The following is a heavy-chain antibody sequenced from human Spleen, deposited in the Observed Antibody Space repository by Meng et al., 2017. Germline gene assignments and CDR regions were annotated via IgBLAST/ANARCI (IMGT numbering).Heavy chain of an antibody. Sequence: SETLSLTCAVSGYSITGSYNWGWIRQSPGKGLEWIGSLYQSGSTYYNTSLKSRVTMSVDTSKNQFSLKLSSVTAADTAVYYCARVNTGYGDYLDYWGQGTLVTVSS. CDR2: LYQSGST. V-gene: IGHV4-38-2*01. J-gene: IGHJ4*02. CDR1: GYSITGSYN. CDR3: ARVNTGYGDYLDY. D-gene: IGHD4-17*01.